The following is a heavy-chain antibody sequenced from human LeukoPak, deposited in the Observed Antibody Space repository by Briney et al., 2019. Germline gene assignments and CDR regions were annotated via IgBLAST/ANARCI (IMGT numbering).Heavy chain of an antibody. CDR2: ISYDGSNK. CDR3: ARDVKSSGYYLELQHANYYGMDV. J-gene: IGHJ6*02. CDR1: GFTFSSYA. V-gene: IGHV3-30-3*01. Sequence: PGRSLRLSRAASGFTFSSYAMHWVRQAPGKGLEWVAVISYDGSNKYYADSVKSRFTISRDNSKNTLYLQMNSLRAEDTAVYYCARDVKSSGYYLELQHANYYGMDVWGQGTTVTVSS. D-gene: IGHD3-22*01.